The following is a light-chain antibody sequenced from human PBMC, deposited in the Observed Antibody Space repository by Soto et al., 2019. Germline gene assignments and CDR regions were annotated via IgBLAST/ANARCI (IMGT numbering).Light chain of an antibody. Sequence: QSVLTQPPSVSGAPGQRVTISCTGSSSNIGAGYDVHWYQQLPGTAPKLLIYGNSNRPSGVPDRFSGSKSGTSASLAITGLQAEDEADYYCQSYDSSLSGYVFGTGTQADRP. CDR3: QSYDSSLSGYV. V-gene: IGLV1-40*01. J-gene: IGLJ1*01. CDR2: GNS. CDR1: SSNIGAGYD.